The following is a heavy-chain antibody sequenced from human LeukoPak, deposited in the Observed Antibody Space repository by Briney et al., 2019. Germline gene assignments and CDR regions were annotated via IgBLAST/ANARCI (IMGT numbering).Heavy chain of an antibody. CDR1: GFTFSSYA. CDR2: ISGSGGRT. CDR3: AKEVGVSWELLRVHY. J-gene: IGHJ4*02. D-gene: IGHD1-26*01. V-gene: IGHV3-23*01. Sequence: GGSLRLSCAASGFTFSSYAMSWVRQAPGKGLEWVSAISGSGGRTYYADSVKGRFTISRDNSKNTLYLQMNSLRAEDTAVYYCAKEVGVSWELLRVHYWGQGTLVTVSS.